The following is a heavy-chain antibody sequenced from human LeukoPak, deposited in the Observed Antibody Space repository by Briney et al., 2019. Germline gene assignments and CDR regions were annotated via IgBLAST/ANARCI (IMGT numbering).Heavy chain of an antibody. CDR2: IYYSGST. D-gene: IGHD6-25*01. CDR1: GDSINSYS. J-gene: IGHJ6*03. V-gene: IGHV4-59*01. Sequence: SETLSLTCTVSGDSINSYSWSWIRQPPGKGLEWIGCIYYSGSTNYNPSLKSRVTISVDTSKNQFSLTLRSVTAADTAVYYCAGGRSGGVFNDYYMDVWGKGTTVTVSS. CDR3: AGGRSGGVFNDYYMDV.